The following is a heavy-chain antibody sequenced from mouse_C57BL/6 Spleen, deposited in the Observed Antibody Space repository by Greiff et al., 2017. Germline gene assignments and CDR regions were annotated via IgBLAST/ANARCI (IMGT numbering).Heavy chain of an antibody. D-gene: IGHD2-4*01. CDR1: GYTFTSYW. CDR3: ARGGDYDEVFAY. V-gene: IGHV1-61*01. CDR2: IYPSDSET. J-gene: IGHJ3*01. Sequence: QVQLQQPGAELVRPGSSVKLSCKASGYTFTSYWLDWVKQRPGQGLEWIGNIYPSDSETHYNQKFKDKATLTVDKSSSTAYMQLISLTSEDSAVYYCARGGDYDEVFAYWGQGTLVTVSA.